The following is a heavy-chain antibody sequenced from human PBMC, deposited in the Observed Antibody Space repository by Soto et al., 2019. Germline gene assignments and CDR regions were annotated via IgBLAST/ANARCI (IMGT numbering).Heavy chain of an antibody. Sequence: EVQLLESGGGLVQHGGSLRLSCAASGFRFNNYVMSWVRRAPGKGLEWVSAITGGGDNTYFADSVKDRFTISRDNSKNTLYLQLNNLRAEDTAVYYCAKEMRGWGTFDYWGQGTLITVSS. CDR3: AKEMRGWGTFDY. CDR1: GFRFNNYV. J-gene: IGHJ4*02. V-gene: IGHV3-23*01. CDR2: ITGGGDNT. D-gene: IGHD6-19*01.